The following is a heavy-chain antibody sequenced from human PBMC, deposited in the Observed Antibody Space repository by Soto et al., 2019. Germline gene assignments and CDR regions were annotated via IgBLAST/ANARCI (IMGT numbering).Heavy chain of an antibody. CDR2: IVVGSGNT. D-gene: IGHD3-16*01. CDR1: GFTFTSSS. Sequence: QMELVQSGPEVKKPGTSVKVSCKASGFTFTSSSIQWVRQARGQRLEWIGWIVVGSGNTNYAQKFQARVTITRDMSTSTAYVELSSLRSEDAAVYYCAADRATPPYLHGQNGFDPWGQGTLVTVSS. V-gene: IGHV1-58*02. CDR3: AADRATPPYLHGQNGFDP. J-gene: IGHJ5*02.